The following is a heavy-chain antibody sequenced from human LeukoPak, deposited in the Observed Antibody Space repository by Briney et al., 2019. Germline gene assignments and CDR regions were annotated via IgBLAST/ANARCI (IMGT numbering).Heavy chain of an antibody. CDR3: AREYNWNYGYYYYGMDV. V-gene: IGHV4-4*07. Sequence: PSETLSLTCTVSRGSISSYYWSWIRQPAGKGLEWIGRIYTSGSTNYNPSLKSRVTMSVDTSKNQFSLKLSSVTAADTAVCYCAREYNWNYGYYYYGMDVWGQGTTVTISS. CDR2: IYTSGST. D-gene: IGHD1-7*01. J-gene: IGHJ6*02. CDR1: RGSISSYY.